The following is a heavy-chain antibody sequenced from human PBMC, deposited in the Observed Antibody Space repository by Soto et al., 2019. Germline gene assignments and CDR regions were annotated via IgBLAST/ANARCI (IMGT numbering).Heavy chain of an antibody. Sequence: EVQLVESGGGLVKPGGSLRLSCAASGFTFRNAWMSWVRQAPGKGLAWVGRIKSKTDGGTTDYAAPVKGRFTISRDDSKNTLYLQMNSLKTEDTAVYYCTTVLRFLEWLFPEDYWGQGTLVTVSS. CDR2: IKSKTDGGTT. CDR3: TTVLRFLEWLFPEDY. V-gene: IGHV3-15*01. D-gene: IGHD3-3*01. CDR1: GFTFRNAW. J-gene: IGHJ4*02.